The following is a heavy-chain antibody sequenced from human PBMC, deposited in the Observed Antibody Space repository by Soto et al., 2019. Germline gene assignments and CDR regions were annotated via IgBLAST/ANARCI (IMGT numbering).Heavy chain of an antibody. CDR3: ARGAECRGYCLKKFTWLDP. J-gene: IGHJ5*02. D-gene: IGHD2-15*01. CDR2: SIPSFDSP. Sequence: VKVSCKASGGSFSTYAFSWVGQATGQGREGMGGSIPSFDSPYYAQNFQGRVTIAADSSTSTVYMELSSLTPEDTAVYYCARGAECRGYCLKKFTWLDPWGQGTLVTVSS. CDR1: GGSFSTYA. V-gene: IGHV1-69*06.